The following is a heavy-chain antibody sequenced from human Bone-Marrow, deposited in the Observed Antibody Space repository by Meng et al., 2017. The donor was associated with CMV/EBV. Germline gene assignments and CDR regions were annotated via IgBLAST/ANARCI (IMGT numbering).Heavy chain of an antibody. J-gene: IGHJ6*02. CDR2: INHSGST. CDR3: AKGSPVSSMDV. V-gene: IGHV4-34*01. Sequence: SETLSLTCAVYGGSFSGYYWSWIRQPPGKGLEWIGEINHSGSTNYNPSLKSRVTISVDTSKNQFSLKLSSVTAADTAVYYCAKGSPVSSMDVWGQGTTVTVSS. CDR1: GGSFSGYY. D-gene: IGHD2-8*01.